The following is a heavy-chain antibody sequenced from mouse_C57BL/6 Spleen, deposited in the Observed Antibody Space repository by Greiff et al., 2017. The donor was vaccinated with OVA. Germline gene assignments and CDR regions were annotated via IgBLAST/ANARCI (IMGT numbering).Heavy chain of an antibody. Sequence: QVQLQQPGAELVKPGASVKLSCKASGYTFTSYWMQWVKQRPGQGLEWIGEIDPSDSYTNYNQKFKGKATLTVDTSSSTAYMQLSSLTSEDSAVYYCARYDGNYGGFAYWGQGTLVTVSA. D-gene: IGHD2-3*01. J-gene: IGHJ3*01. CDR1: GYTFTSYW. V-gene: IGHV1-50*01. CDR3: ARYDGNYGGFAY. CDR2: IDPSDSYT.